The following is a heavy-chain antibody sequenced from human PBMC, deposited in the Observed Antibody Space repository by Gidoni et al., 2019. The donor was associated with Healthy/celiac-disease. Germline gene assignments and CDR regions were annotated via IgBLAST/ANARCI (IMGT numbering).Heavy chain of an antibody. CDR1: GGPFSSYT. J-gene: IGHJ3*02. CDR3: ARAGYCSSTSCYGAFDI. V-gene: IGHV1-69*02. Sequence: QVQLVQSGAEVKKPGSSVKVSCKASGGPFSSYTISWVRQAPGQGLEWMGRIIPILGIANYAQKFQGRVTITADKSTSTAYMELSSLRSEDTAVYYCARAGYCSSTSCYGAFDIWGQGTMVTVSS. CDR2: IIPILGIA. D-gene: IGHD2-2*01.